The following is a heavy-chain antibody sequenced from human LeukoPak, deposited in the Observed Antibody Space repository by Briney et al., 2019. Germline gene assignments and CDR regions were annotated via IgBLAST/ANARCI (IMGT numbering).Heavy chain of an antibody. Sequence: GGSLRLSCAASGFTFSSYSMNWVRQAPGKGLEWVSSISSSSSYIYYADSVKGRFTISRDNAKNSLYLQMNSLGAEDTAVYYCARDRPTVTTSDYWGQGTLVTVSS. D-gene: IGHD4-17*01. V-gene: IGHV3-21*01. CDR2: ISSSSSYI. J-gene: IGHJ4*02. CDR1: GFTFSSYS. CDR3: ARDRPTVTTSDY.